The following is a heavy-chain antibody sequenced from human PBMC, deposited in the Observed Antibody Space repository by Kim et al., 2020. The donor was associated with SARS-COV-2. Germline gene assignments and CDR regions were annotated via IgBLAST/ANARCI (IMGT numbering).Heavy chain of an antibody. Sequence: SETLSLTCAVYGGSFSGYYWSWIRQPPGKGLEWIGEINHSGSTNYNPSLKSRVTISVDTSKNQFSLKLSSVTAADTAVYYCARADILARSYGSGRYRSYYFDYWGQGTLVTVSS. CDR3: ARADILARSYGSGRYRSYYFDY. J-gene: IGHJ4*02. CDR2: INHSGST. D-gene: IGHD3-10*01. V-gene: IGHV4-34*01. CDR1: GGSFSGYY.